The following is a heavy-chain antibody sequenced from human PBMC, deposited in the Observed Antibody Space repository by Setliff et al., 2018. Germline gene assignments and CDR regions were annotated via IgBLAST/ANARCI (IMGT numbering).Heavy chain of an antibody. J-gene: IGHJ5*02. CDR3: VPGRGS. V-gene: IGHV3-23*03. CDR1: GFTFSNNA. CDR2: VYSGSPNT. D-gene: IGHD6-25*01. Sequence: PGGSLRLSCLASGFTFSNNAMSWIRQAPGKGLEWVSVVYSGSPNTYYAASVKGRFTISRDNAQKTLYLHMNNLRADDTAVFYCVPGRGSWGQGALVTVSS.